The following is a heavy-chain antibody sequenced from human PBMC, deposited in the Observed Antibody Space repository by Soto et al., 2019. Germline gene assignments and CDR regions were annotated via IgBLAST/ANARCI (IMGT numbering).Heavy chain of an antibody. V-gene: IGHV4-30-4*01. CDR2: IYYSGST. Sequence: NPSETLSLTCTVSGGSIISGDYYWIWIRQPPGKGLEWIGYIYYSGSTYYNPSLKSRVTISVDTSKNQFSLKLSSVTAADTAVYYCAREGRPAAFPYYYYGMDVWGQGTTVTVSS. D-gene: IGHD2-2*01. CDR3: AREGRPAAFPYYYYGMDV. J-gene: IGHJ6*02. CDR1: GGSIISGDYY.